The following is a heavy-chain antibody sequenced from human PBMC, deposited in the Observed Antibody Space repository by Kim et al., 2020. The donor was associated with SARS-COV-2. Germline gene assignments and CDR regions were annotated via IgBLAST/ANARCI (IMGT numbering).Heavy chain of an antibody. CDR2: GRT. CDR3: ARDGTYRLEN. Sequence: GRTCYADSVEGRLTISRDSSKNTLYLQRNSLRADDTAVYYCARDGTYRLENGGQGTLITVSS. V-gene: IGHV3-53*01. J-gene: IGHJ4*02. D-gene: IGHD1-26*01.